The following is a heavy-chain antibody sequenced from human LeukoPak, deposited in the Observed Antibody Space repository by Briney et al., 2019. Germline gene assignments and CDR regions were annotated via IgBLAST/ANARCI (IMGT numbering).Heavy chain of an antibody. CDR1: AGSISGYY. CDR2: IYYVVST. CDR3: ARGRHWQDPPLDY. J-gene: IGHJ4*02. D-gene: IGHD1-1*01. V-gene: IGHV4-59*01. Sequence: SETLSLTCTVAAGSISGYYWSWIRQPPGKELEWIGYIYYVVSTNYNPSLKSQFTISVKTSKNQFSLQLSCVPAADTAVYYCARGRHWQDPPLDYWGQGTLVIVSS.